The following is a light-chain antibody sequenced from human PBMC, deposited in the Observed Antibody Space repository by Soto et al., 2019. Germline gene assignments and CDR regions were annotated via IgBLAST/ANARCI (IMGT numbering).Light chain of an antibody. CDR3: SSYTSSSTRVV. CDR1: SSDVGGYNY. J-gene: IGLJ2*01. CDR2: EVS. Sequence: QSALTQPASVSGSPGQSITISCTGTSSDVGGYNYVSWYQQHPGKAPKLMIYEVSNRPSGVSNRFSGSKSGNTASLTISGLQAEDEADYYCSSYTSSSTRVVFGGGTQRPS. V-gene: IGLV2-14*01.